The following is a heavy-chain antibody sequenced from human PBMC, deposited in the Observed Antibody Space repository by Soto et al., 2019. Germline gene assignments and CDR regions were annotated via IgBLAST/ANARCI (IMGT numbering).Heavy chain of an antibody. CDR1: CGPISNSNW. Sequence: PSEPLSLTCAVSCGPISNSNWWTWVRQPPGKGLEWIGQIHHNGSTNYNPSLKSRVTISVDKSKNQFSLTVNSVTAADTGVYSLLNFVCWGQG. CDR3: LNFVC. J-gene: IGHJ4*02. V-gene: IGHV4-4*02. CDR2: IHHNGST.